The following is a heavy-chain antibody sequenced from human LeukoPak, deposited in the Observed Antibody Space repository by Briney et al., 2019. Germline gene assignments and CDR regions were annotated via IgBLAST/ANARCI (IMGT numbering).Heavy chain of an antibody. CDR1: GGSFSGYY. D-gene: IGHD3-3*01. CDR2: INHSGST. V-gene: IGHV4-34*01. CDR3: ARHSITLFGVVPFDP. J-gene: IGHJ5*02. Sequence: SETLSLTCAVYGGSFSGYYWSWIRQPPGKGLEWIGEINHSGSTNYNPSLKSRVTISVDTSKNQFSLKLSSVTAADTAVYYCARHSITLFGVVPFDPWGQGTLVTVSS.